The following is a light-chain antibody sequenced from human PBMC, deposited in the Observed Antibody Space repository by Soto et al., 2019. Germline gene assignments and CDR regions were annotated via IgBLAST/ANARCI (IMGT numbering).Light chain of an antibody. V-gene: IGLV2-14*01. CDR2: EVS. CDR1: SSDVGGYNY. CDR3: SSYTSSCTPYV. J-gene: IGLJ1*01. Sequence: QSVLTQPASVSGSPGQSITISCTGTSSDVGGYNYVSWYQQHPGKAPKLMIYEVSNRPSGVSNRFSGSKSGNTASLTISGLQAEDEADYYCSSYTSSCTPYVFGTGTKLTVL.